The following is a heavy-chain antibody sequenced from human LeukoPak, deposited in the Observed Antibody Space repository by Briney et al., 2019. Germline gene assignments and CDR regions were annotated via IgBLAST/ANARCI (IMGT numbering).Heavy chain of an antibody. CDR2: INHSGST. CDR1: GGSFSGYY. CDR3: AREVLLWFGESPFDY. J-gene: IGHJ4*02. V-gene: IGHV4-34*01. D-gene: IGHD3-10*01. Sequence: SETLSLTCAVYGGSFSGYYWSWIRQPPGKGLEWIGEINHSGSTNYNPSLKSRVTIPVDTSKNQFSLKLSSVTAADTAVYYCAREVLLWFGESPFDYWGQGTLVTVSS.